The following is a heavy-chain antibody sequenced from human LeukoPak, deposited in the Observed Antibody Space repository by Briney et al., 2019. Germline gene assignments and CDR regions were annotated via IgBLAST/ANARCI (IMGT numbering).Heavy chain of an antibody. CDR1: GFTFSSYT. CDR3: ARAGYSSTSLLGY. D-gene: IGHD6-6*01. CDR2: ISSGSIYI. V-gene: IGHV3-21*01. J-gene: IGHJ4*02. Sequence: GGSLRLSCAASGFTFSSYTMNWVRQAPGKGLEWVSSISSGSIYIYYADSVKGRFTISRDNAKNSLYLQMNSLRAEDTAVYYCARAGYSSTSLLGYWGQGTLVTVSS.